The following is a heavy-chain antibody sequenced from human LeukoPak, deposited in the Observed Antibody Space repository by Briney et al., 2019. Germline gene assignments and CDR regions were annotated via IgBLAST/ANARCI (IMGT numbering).Heavy chain of an antibody. CDR2: ISGSGGST. D-gene: IGHD3-10*01. J-gene: IGHJ4*02. CDR3: AKEVEDVVRGGIRWYYFDY. V-gene: IGHV3-23*01. CDR1: GFTFSSYA. Sequence: GGSLRLSCAASGFTFSSYAMSWVRQAPGKGLEWVSAISGSGGSTYYADSVKGRFTISRDNSKNTLYLQMNSLRAEDTAVYYCAKEVEDVVRGGIRWYYFDYWGQGTLVTVSS.